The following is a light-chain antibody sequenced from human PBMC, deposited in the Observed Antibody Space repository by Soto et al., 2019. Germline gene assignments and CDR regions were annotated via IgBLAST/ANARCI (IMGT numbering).Light chain of an antibody. CDR2: GAS. J-gene: IGKJ1*01. CDR3: XHYGSSPPTWT. V-gene: IGKV3-20*01. Sequence: EIVLTQSPGTLSLSPGERATLSCRASQSVTSSYLAWYQEKPGQAPRLLIYGASSRATGIPDRFSGSGSGXDFTLTISRLEPEDFAVXYXXHYGSSPPTWTFGQGTKVEIK. CDR1: QSVTSSY.